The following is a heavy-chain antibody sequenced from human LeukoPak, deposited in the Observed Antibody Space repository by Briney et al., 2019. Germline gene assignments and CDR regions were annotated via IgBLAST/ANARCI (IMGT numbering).Heavy chain of an antibody. D-gene: IGHD1-26*01. J-gene: IGHJ4*02. CDR2: ISYSGST. CDR1: GGSITSGGYF. CDR3: ARDYSGSYHFFDY. Sequence: PSQTLSLTCTVSGGSITSGGYFWSWIRQHPGKGLECIGHISYSGSTYYTPSLKSRVTISADTSKNRYSLKLSSVTAADTAVYYCARDYSGSYHFFDYWGQGTLVTVSS. V-gene: IGHV4-31*03.